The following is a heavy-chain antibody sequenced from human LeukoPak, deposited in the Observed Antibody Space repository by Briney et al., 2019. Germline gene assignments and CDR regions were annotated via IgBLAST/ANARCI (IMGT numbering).Heavy chain of an antibody. D-gene: IGHD3-22*01. J-gene: IGHJ4*02. CDR1: GFTFSSYA. CDR3: ARDVNTQYYDSSGYEFDY. CDR2: ISYDGSNK. V-gene: IGHV3-30-3*01. Sequence: GSLRLSCAASGFTFSSYAMHWVRQAPGKGLEWVAVISYDGSNKYYADSVKGRFTISRDNSKNTLYLQMNSLRAEDTAVYYCARDVNTQYYDSSGYEFDYWGQGTLVTVSS.